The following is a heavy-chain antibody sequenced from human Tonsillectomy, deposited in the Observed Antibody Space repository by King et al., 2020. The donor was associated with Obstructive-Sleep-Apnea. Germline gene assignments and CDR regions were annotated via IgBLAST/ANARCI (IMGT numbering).Heavy chain of an antibody. CDR1: GGSINNYY. CDR3: ARNLAYDILPAASFDY. Sequence: PLQESGPGLVKPSETLSLTCTVSGGSINNYYWSWIRQPPGKELEWIGYISYSGSTNYNPSLKSRVTMSVDTSKNQFSLRLNSVTATDTAVYYCARNLAYDILPAASFDYWGQGTLVTVSS. D-gene: IGHD2-2*01. CDR2: ISYSGST. J-gene: IGHJ4*02. V-gene: IGHV4-59*08.